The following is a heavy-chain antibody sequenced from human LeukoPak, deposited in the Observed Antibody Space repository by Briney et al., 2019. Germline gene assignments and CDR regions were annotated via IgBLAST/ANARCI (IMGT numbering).Heavy chain of an antibody. CDR3: ARGYSSGWYFDY. CDR1: GFTFSSYW. V-gene: IGHV3-53*01. Sequence: GGSLRLSCAASGFTFSSYWMSWVRQAPGKGLEWVSVIYSGGSTYYADSVKGRFTISRDNSKNTLYLQMNSLRAEDTAVYYCARGYSSGWYFDYWGQGTLVTVSS. CDR2: IYSGGST. D-gene: IGHD6-19*01. J-gene: IGHJ4*02.